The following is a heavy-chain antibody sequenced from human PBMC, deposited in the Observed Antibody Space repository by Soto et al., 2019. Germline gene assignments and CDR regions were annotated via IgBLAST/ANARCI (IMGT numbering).Heavy chain of an antibody. D-gene: IGHD2-21*01. Sequence: QVQLVQSGAEVKKPGASVKVSCKASGYTITSYGISWVRQGPAQGLEWMGWISAYNGNTNYAQELQGSFTMPTAASTRKASMDQRILRPDETSVYYCARNSPPPREWGQGTLVTVSS. CDR1: GYTITSYG. CDR3: ARNSPPPRE. J-gene: IGHJ4*02. V-gene: IGHV1-18*01. CDR2: ISAYNGNT.